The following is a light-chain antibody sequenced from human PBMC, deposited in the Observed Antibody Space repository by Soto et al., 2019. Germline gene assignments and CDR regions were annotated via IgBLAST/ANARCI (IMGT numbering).Light chain of an antibody. V-gene: IGKV3-11*01. CDR1: QSVSTY. J-gene: IGKJ4*01. Sequence: EVALTQSPATLSLSPGERATLSCRASQSVSTYLAWYQQEPGQAPRLLTYEASNRATGIPARFSGSGSGTDFTLTNSSLEPEDFAVYYCQQRSSGVTFGGGTKVEIK. CDR3: QQRSSGVT. CDR2: EAS.